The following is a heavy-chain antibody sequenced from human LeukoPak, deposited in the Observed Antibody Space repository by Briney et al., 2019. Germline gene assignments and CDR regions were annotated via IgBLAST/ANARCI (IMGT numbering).Heavy chain of an antibody. CDR1: GGSITNYY. CDR2: IYYSGST. CDR3: ARDGNPWNLDV. V-gene: IGHV4-59*01. Sequence: SETLSLTCTVSGGSITNYYWSWIRQPPGKGLEWIAYIYYSGSTNYNPSLKSRVTMSVDTSKNQFSLKLSSVTAADTAVYYCARDGNPWNLDVWGRGTLVTVSS. D-gene: IGHD1-14*01. J-gene: IGHJ2*01.